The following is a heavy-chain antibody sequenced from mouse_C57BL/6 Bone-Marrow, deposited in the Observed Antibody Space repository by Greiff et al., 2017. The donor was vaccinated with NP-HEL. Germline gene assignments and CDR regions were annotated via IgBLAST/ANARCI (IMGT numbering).Heavy chain of an antibody. CDR2: INPSSGYN. D-gene: IGHD1-1*01. J-gene: IGHJ1*03. CDR1: GYTFTSYW. V-gene: IGHV1-7*01. Sequence: QVQLQQSGAELAKPGASVTLSCKASGYTFTSYWMHWVHQRPGQGLEWIGYINPSSGYNKYNKKFKDQATLTADKSSSTAYMQLSSLTYEDSAVYYCARRLRGWYFDVWGTGTTVTVSS. CDR3: ARRLRGWYFDV.